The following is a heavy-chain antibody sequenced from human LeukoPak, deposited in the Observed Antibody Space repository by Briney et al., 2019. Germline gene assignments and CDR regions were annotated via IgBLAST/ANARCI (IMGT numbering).Heavy chain of an antibody. CDR2: IRASGGST. CDR1: GFTFSNYA. Sequence: GGSLRLSCEASGFTFSNYAMSWVRQAPGKGLEWVSSIRASGGSTYYADSVKGRFTISRDNSKNTLFLQMNSLRAEDMAVYYCAKLYSAGWGQGTLVTVSS. V-gene: IGHV3-23*01. CDR3: AKLYSAG. J-gene: IGHJ4*02. D-gene: IGHD2-21*01.